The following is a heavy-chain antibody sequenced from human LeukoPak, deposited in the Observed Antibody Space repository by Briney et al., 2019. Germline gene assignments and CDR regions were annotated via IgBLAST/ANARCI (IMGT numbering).Heavy chain of an antibody. Sequence: SETLSLTCAVYGGSFSGYYWSWIRQSPGKGLEWIGEINHSEYINYNPSLKSRVTISVDTSKNQFSLKLSSVTVADTAVYYCARGNGYCSRTSCPHWFDPWGQGTLVTVSS. CDR2: INHSEYI. V-gene: IGHV4-34*01. J-gene: IGHJ5*02. CDR1: GGSFSGYY. CDR3: ARGNGYCSRTSCPHWFDP. D-gene: IGHD2-2*01.